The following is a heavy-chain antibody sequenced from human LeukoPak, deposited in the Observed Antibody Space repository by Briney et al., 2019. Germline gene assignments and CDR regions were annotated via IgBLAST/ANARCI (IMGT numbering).Heavy chain of an antibody. V-gene: IGHV1-69*01. CDR3: ARGPRPTYYDFWSGYYTGEYFDY. CDR2: IIPIFGTA. CDR1: GGTFTSYA. J-gene: IGHJ4*02. D-gene: IGHD3-3*01. Sequence: SVKVSCKASGGTFTSYAISWVRQAPGQGLEWMGGIIPIFGTANYAQKFQGRVTITADESTSTAYMELGSLRSEDTAVYYCARGPRPTYYDFWSGYYTGEYFDYWGQGTLVTVSS.